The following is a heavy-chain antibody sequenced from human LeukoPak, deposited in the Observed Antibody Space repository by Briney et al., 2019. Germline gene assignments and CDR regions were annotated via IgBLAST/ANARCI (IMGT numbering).Heavy chain of an antibody. CDR3: AKGGCSSTTCYLANP. V-gene: IGHV3-30*18. CDR1: GLTFSSYG. CDR2: ISYDGTIR. D-gene: IGHD2-2*01. Sequence: PGGSLRLSCAASGLTFSSYGMHWVRQAPGKGLEWVAVISYDGTIRNYADSVKGRFTISRDNSKNTLYLQMNSLTAEDTALYHCAKGGCSSTTCYLANPWGQGTLVTVSS. J-gene: IGHJ5*02.